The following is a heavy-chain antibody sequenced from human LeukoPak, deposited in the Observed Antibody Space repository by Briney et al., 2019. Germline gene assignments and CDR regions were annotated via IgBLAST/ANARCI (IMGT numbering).Heavy chain of an antibody. J-gene: IGHJ4*02. Sequence: GGSLRLSCAASGFTFSDYWMTWVRQPPGKGLEWVANINQSGSGSYYVDSVKGRFTISRDNAKNSLYLQMDSLRVEDTAVYYCARVGAWELQRVFDYWGQETLVTVSS. CDR2: INQSGSGS. CDR3: ARVGAWELQRVFDY. D-gene: IGHD1-26*01. V-gene: IGHV3-7*01. CDR1: GFTFSDYW.